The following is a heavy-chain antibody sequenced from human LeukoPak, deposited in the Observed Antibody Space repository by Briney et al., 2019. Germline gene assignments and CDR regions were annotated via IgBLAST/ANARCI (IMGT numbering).Heavy chain of an antibody. V-gene: IGHV3-74*01. Sequence: GGSLRLSCAASGFTFSSYWMHWVRQAPGKGLVWVSRINSDGSSTSYADSVKGRFTISRDNAKNSLYLQMNSLRAEDTAVYYCARRMTRDYFYMDVWGKGTTVTISS. CDR1: GFTFSSYW. J-gene: IGHJ6*03. CDR2: INSDGSST. CDR3: ARRMTRDYFYMDV.